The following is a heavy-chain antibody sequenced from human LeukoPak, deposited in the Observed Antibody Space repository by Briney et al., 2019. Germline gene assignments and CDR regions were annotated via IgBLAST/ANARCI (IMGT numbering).Heavy chain of an antibody. Sequence: PGGSLRLSCAASGFTFSSYGMHWVRQAPGKGLEWVAVIWYDGSNKYYADSVKGRFTISRDNSKNTLYLQMNSLRAEDTAVYYCAKASYGILYYFDYWGQGTLVTVSS. CDR1: GFTFSSYG. CDR3: AKASYGILYYFDY. V-gene: IGHV3-30*02. J-gene: IGHJ4*02. CDR2: IWYDGSNK. D-gene: IGHD5-18*01.